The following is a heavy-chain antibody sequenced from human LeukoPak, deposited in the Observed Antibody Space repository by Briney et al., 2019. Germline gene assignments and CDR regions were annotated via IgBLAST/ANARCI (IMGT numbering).Heavy chain of an antibody. CDR3: AGSRGWYFDY. Sequence: PGGSLRLSCAASGFTFSNYWMSWVRQAPGKGLEWVANIKQDGSEKHYVDSVEGRFTISRDNAKNSLYLHLNSLRAEDTAVYYCAGSRGWYFDYWGQGTLVTVSS. V-gene: IGHV3-7*03. J-gene: IGHJ4*02. CDR2: IKQDGSEK. CDR1: GFTFSNYW. D-gene: IGHD6-19*01.